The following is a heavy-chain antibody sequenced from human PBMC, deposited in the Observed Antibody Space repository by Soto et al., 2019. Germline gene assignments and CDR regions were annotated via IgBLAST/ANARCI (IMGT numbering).Heavy chain of an antibody. Sequence: SETLSLTCAVYGGSFSGYYWTWIRQPPGTGLEWIGEINHSGSTNYNPSLKSRVTISVDTSKNQFSLKLSSVTAADTAVYYCAKRYSGYDDAFDIWGQGTMVTVSS. D-gene: IGHD5-12*01. CDR3: AKRYSGYDDAFDI. CDR2: INHSGST. CDR1: GGSFSGYY. V-gene: IGHV4-34*01. J-gene: IGHJ3*02.